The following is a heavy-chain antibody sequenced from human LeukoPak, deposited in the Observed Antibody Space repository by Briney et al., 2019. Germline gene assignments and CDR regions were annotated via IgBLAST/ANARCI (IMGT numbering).Heavy chain of an antibody. V-gene: IGHV4-59*08. CDR2: IYYSGST. J-gene: IGHJ6*02. CDR3: ARVLSSSLYYYYGMDV. CDR1: GGSFSGYY. D-gene: IGHD6-6*01. Sequence: PSETLSLTCAVYGGSFSGYYWSWIRQPPGKGLEWIGYIYYSGSTNYNPSLKSRVTISVDTSKNQFSLKLSSVTAADTAVYYCARVLSSSLYYYYGMDVWGQGTTVTVSS.